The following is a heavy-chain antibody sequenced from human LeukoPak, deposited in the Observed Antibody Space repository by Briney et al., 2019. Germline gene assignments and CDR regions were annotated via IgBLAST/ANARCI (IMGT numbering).Heavy chain of an antibody. CDR2: ILSDSGTTI. D-gene: IGHD1-14*01. J-gene: IGHJ3*01. CDR1: GFTFSSYT. CDR3: VRGTSHPV. V-gene: IGHV3-48*04. Sequence: GGSLRLSCATSGFTFSSYTTNWVRQAPGAGLEWISSILSDSGTTIHYADSVRGRFTISRDNAKNSLFLQMNSLRVEDTAVYYCVRGTSHPVWGQGTTVTVSS.